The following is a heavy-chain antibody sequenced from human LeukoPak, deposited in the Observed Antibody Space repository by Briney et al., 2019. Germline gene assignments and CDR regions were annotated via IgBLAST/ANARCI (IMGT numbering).Heavy chain of an antibody. CDR1: GGSISSYY. Sequence: SETLCLTCTVSGGSISSYYWSWIRQPAGKGLEWIGRIYTSGSTNYNPSLKSRVTMSVDTSKNQFSLKLSSVTAADTAVYYCARVVRCHKYCSGGSCPSVWFDPWGQGTLVTVSS. CDR3: ARVVRCHKYCSGGSCPSVWFDP. V-gene: IGHV4-4*07. J-gene: IGHJ5*02. D-gene: IGHD2-15*01. CDR2: IYTSGST.